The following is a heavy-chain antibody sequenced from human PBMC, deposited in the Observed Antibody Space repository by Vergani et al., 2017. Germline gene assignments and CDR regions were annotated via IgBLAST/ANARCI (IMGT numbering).Heavy chain of an antibody. J-gene: IGHJ2*01. CDR3: ARGRGDNWYFDL. D-gene: IGHD3-16*01. Sequence: QVQLHQWGAGLLKTSETLSLTCAVSGAAFNSYQWTWIRQSPGRGLEWIGEIDDKGKSICNPTLKSRVTMSVDTSKNQFSLNLTSVTAADTAVYYCARGRGDNWYFDLWGRGTLVTVSS. CDR2: IDDKGKS. CDR1: GAAFNSYQ. V-gene: IGHV4-34*01.